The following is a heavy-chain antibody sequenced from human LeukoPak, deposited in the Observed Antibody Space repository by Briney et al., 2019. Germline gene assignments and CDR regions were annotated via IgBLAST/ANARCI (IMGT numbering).Heavy chain of an antibody. Sequence: PGGSLRLSCAASGFTFSSYSMTWVRQAPGKGLEWVSYISSSSSTIYYADSVKGRFTISRDNAKNSLYLQMNSLRDEDTAVYYCARDWARGYSYGYGPFDYWGQGTLVTVSS. J-gene: IGHJ4*02. CDR3: ARDWARGYSYGYGPFDY. CDR2: ISSSSSTI. CDR1: GFTFSSYS. V-gene: IGHV3-48*02. D-gene: IGHD5-18*01.